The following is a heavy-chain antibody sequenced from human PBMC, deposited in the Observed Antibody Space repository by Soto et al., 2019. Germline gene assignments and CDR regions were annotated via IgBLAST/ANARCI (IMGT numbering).Heavy chain of an antibody. D-gene: IGHD3-3*01. CDR2: ISSSVSTI. Sequence: GSRRLSCAASGFHFSDYYMSWIRQAPGKGLEWVSYISSSVSTIYYADSVKGRFTISRDNAKNSLYLQMNSLRAEDTAVYYCARGLRYYDFWSGHRPYGTDLWGHGIRVTIS. V-gene: IGHV3-11*01. J-gene: IGHJ6*02. CDR1: GFHFSDYY. CDR3: ARGLRYYDFWSGHRPYGTDL.